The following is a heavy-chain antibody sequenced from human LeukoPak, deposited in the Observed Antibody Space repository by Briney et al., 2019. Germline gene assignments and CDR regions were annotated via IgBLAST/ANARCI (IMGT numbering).Heavy chain of an antibody. D-gene: IGHD6-19*01. CDR2: ICYSGST. V-gene: IGHV4-59*08. CDR3: ARSAVSGWRYLDY. J-gene: IGHJ4*02. Sequence: SETLSLTCTVSGGSISSYYWSWIRQPPGKGLEWIGYICYSGSTNYNPSLKSRVTISVDTSKNQFSLKLSSVTAADTAVYYCARSAVSGWRYLDYWGQGTLVTVSS. CDR1: GGSISSYY.